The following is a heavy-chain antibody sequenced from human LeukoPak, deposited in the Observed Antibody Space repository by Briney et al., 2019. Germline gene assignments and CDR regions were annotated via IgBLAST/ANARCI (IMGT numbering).Heavy chain of an antibody. CDR3: ATKGYYYYYMDV. Sequence: GGPLRLSCGASGFTFSDYRMNWVRQAPGRGLEWISSISTNSDYIYYADSVKGRFTISRDNAKNSLYLQMNSLRAEDTAVYYCATKGYYYYYMDVWGKGTTVTVSS. J-gene: IGHJ6*03. CDR2: ISTNSDYI. D-gene: IGHD6-13*01. V-gene: IGHV3-21*01. CDR1: GFTFSDYR.